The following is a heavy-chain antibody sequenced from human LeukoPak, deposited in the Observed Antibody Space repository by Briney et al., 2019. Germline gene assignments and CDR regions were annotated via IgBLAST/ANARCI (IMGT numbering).Heavy chain of an antibody. Sequence: PSETLSLXCAVSGYSISSGYYWGWIRQPPGKGLVWIGSIYHSGSTYYNPSLKSRVTISVDTSKNQFSLKLSSVTAADTAVYYCARGGLPSVVVFDYWGQGTLVTVSS. J-gene: IGHJ4*02. CDR2: IYHSGST. V-gene: IGHV4-38-2*01. CDR1: GYSISSGYY. D-gene: IGHD3-22*01. CDR3: ARGGLPSVVVFDY.